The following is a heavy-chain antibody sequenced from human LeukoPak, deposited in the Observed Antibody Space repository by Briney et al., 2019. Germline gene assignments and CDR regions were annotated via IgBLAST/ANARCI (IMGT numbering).Heavy chain of an antibody. CDR3: ARDEPSEWGDYYYGMDV. CDR1: GGSFSGYY. V-gene: IGHV4-34*01. Sequence: SETLSLTCAVYGGSFSGYYWSWIRQPPGKGLEWIGEINHSGSTNYNPSLKSRVTISVDTSKNQFSLKLSSVTAADTAVYYCARDEPSEWGDYYYGMDVWGQGTTVTVSS. CDR2: INHSGST. J-gene: IGHJ6*02. D-gene: IGHD1-26*01.